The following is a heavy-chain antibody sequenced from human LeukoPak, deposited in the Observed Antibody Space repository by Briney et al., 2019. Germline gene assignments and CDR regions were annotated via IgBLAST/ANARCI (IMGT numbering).Heavy chain of an antibody. CDR1: GYTFTGYY. CDR2: INPNSGGT. D-gene: IGHD2-15*01. J-gene: IGHJ4*02. CDR3: ASIYLGYCSGGSCPFIDY. Sequence: ASVKVSCKASGYTFTGYYMHWVRQAPGQGLEWMGWINPNSGGTNYAQKFQGRVTMTRGTSISTAYMELSRLRSDDTAVYYCASIYLGYCSGGSCPFIDYWGQGTLVTVSS. V-gene: IGHV1-2*02.